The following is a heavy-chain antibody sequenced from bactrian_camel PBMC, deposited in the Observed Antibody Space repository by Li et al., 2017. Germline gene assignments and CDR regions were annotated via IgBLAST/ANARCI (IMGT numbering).Heavy chain of an antibody. V-gene: IGHV3S53*01. J-gene: IGHJ6*01. CDR3: AADRQGPMWGMTASHALGAADSFAY. D-gene: IGHD1*01. Sequence: HVQLVESGGGSVQAGGSLRLSCAASGYSTNCMAWFRQAPGKEREGVAAIDSDGSTTYADSVKGRFTVSKDAAKNELYLQMNNLKVEDTAKYYCAADRQGPMWGMTASHALGAADSFAYWGQGTQVTVS. CDR1: GYSTNC. CDR2: IDSDGST.